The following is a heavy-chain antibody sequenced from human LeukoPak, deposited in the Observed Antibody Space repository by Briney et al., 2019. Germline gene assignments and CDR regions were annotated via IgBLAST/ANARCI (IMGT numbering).Heavy chain of an antibody. V-gene: IGHV4-61*02. CDR2: IYTSGST. CDR1: GGSISSGSYY. CDR3: ARDGGGYNYDY. D-gene: IGHD5-24*01. Sequence: PSQTLSLTCTVSGGSISSGSYYWSWIRQPAGKGLEWIGRIYTSGSTNYNPSLKSRVTISVDTSKNQFSLKLSSVTAADTAVYYCARDGGGYNYDYWGQGTLVTVSS. J-gene: IGHJ4*02.